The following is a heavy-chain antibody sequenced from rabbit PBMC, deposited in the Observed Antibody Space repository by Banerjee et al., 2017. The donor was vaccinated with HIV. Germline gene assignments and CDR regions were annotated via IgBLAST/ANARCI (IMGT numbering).Heavy chain of an antibody. Sequence: QEPLKETGGGLVQPGGSLTLSCTASGFDISTYYYMCWVRQAPGKGLEWIACIYTGSSTNNYYASWAKGRFTISKTSSTTVTLQMTSLTAADTATYFCARRVSGGSEYFNLWGPGTLVTVS. CDR1: GFDISTYYY. CDR2: IYTGSSTNN. D-gene: IGHD4-1*01. J-gene: IGHJ4*01. CDR3: ARRVSGGSEYFNL. V-gene: IGHV1S45*01.